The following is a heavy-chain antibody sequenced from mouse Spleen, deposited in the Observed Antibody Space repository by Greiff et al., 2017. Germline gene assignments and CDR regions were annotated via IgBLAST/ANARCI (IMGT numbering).Heavy chain of an antibody. J-gene: IGHJ3*01. Sequence: EVQLQQSGPELVKPGASVKISCKASGYTFTDYYMNWVKQSHGKSLEWIGDINPNNGGTSYNQKFKGKATLTVDKSSSTAYMELRSLTSEDSAVYYCARWDDGYYSFAYWGQGTLVTVSA. CDR1: GYTFTDYY. V-gene: IGHV1-26*01. CDR3: ARWDDGYYSFAY. CDR2: INPNNGGT. D-gene: IGHD2-3*01.